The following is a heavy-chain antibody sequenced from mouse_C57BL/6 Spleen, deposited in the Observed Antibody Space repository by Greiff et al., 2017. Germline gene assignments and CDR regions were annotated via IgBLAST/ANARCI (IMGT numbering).Heavy chain of an antibody. CDR2: IYPGDGDT. CDR3: ARRGDYYGNFDY. CDR1: GYAFSSYW. D-gene: IGHD1-1*01. V-gene: IGHV1-80*01. Sequence: QVQLQQSGAELVKPGASVKISCKASGYAFSSYWMNWVKQRPGTGLEWIGQIYPGDGDTNYNGKFKGKATLTADKSSSTAYMQLSSLTSEDSAVYFCARRGDYYGNFDYWGQGTTLTVSS. J-gene: IGHJ2*01.